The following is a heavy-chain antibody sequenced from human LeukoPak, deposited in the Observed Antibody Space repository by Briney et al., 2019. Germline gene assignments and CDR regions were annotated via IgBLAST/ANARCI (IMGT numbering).Heavy chain of an antibody. D-gene: IGHD3-10*01. J-gene: IGHJ2*01. Sequence: ASVKVSCKASGYTFSNYDISWVRQAPGKGLEWMGWISPYNGNTDSAQKSQGRVTLTTDTSTSTAYMELRSLTSDDTAVYYCATGGGDWYSDLWGRGTLVTVSS. V-gene: IGHV1-18*01. CDR3: ATGGGDWYSDL. CDR1: GYTFSNYD. CDR2: ISPYNGNT.